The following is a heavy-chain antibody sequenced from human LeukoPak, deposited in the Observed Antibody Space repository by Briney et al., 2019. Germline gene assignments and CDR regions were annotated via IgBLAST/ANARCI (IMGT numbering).Heavy chain of an antibody. D-gene: IGHD3-22*01. V-gene: IGHV1-3*01. Sequence: ASVKVSCKASGYTFTSYAMHWVRQAPGQRLEWMGWINAGNGNTKYSQKFQGRVTTTRDTSTSTAYMELRSLRSDDTAVYYCARVYLWYYYDSSGPGDLYYFDYWGQGTLVTVSS. CDR3: ARVYLWYYYDSSGPGDLYYFDY. CDR2: INAGNGNT. CDR1: GYTFTSYA. J-gene: IGHJ4*02.